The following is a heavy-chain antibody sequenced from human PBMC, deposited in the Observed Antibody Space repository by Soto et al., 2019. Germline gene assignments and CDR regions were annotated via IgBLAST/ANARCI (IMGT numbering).Heavy chain of an antibody. CDR3: AKALGDYHYYYGMDV. V-gene: IGHV3-9*01. Sequence: DVQLVESGGGLVQPGRSLRLSCAASGFTFDDYAMHWVRQAPGKGLEWVSGISWNSGSIGYVDSVKGRFTISRDNAKNSLYLQMNSLRTEDTALYYCAKALGDYHYYYGMDVWGQGTTVTVSS. CDR1: GFTFDDYA. D-gene: IGHD3-10*01. J-gene: IGHJ6*02. CDR2: ISWNSGSI.